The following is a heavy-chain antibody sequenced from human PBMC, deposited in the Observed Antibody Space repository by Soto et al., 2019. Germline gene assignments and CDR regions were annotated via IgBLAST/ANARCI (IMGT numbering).Heavy chain of an antibody. J-gene: IGHJ6*02. D-gene: IGHD1-26*01. CDR1: GGTFSSYA. CDR3: AREAASYSGSDLRYYYGMDV. Sequence: QVQLVQSGAEVKKPGSSVKVSCKASGGTFSSYAISWVRQAPGQGLAWMGGIIPIFGTANYAQKFQGRVTITADESTSTAYMELSSLRSEDTAVYYCAREAASYSGSDLRYYYGMDVWGQGTTVTVSS. V-gene: IGHV1-69*12. CDR2: IIPIFGTA.